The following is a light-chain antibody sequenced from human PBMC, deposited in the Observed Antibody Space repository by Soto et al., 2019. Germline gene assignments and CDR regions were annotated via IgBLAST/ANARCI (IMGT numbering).Light chain of an antibody. J-gene: IGKJ4*01. CDR2: AAS. Sequence: DIQLTHSPSFLSASVGDRVTITCRASQDISSYLAWYQQKPGKAPKLLIYAASTLQSGVPSSFSGSGSGTEFTLTISSLQPEDFATYYCQQLNSYPLTCGGGTKVEIK. V-gene: IGKV1-9*01. CDR1: QDISSY. CDR3: QQLNSYPLT.